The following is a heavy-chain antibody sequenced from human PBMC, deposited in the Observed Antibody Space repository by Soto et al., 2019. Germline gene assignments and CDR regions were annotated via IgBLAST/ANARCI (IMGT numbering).Heavy chain of an antibody. Sequence: QVHLIQSGAEVKKPGSSVKVSCKAAGDTFNTYTLFWVRQAPGHGLEWMGRIIPMLPVTNSAQKFQGRLTLTAHKSTGPAFMELTSLTSDDTAVYYCSIGSWSAETFDVWGQGTMVTVSS. CDR3: SIGSWSAETFDV. CDR1: GDTFNTYT. J-gene: IGHJ3*01. D-gene: IGHD2-2*01. CDR2: IIPMLPVT. V-gene: IGHV1-69*02.